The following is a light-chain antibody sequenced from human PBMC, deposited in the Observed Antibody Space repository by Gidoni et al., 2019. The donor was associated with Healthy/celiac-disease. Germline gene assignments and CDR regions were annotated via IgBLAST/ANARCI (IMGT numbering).Light chain of an antibody. CDR3: QQSYSTPWT. J-gene: IGKJ1*01. CDR1: QSISSY. V-gene: IGKV1-39*01. CDR2: AAS. Sequence: IQMTQSPSSLSASVGDRVTITCRASQSISSYLHWYHQKQGKALKLLMDAASSLQSGVPSRFSGSGSGTDFTLTIGSLQPEDFATYYCQQSYSTPWTFGQGTRVEIK.